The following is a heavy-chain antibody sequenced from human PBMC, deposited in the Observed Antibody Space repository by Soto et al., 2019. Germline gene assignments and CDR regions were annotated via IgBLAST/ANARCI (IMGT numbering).Heavy chain of an antibody. D-gene: IGHD1-26*01. J-gene: IGHJ6*02. CDR2: INPNSGGT. CDR3: ARELPPTWAYYYGMDV. V-gene: IGHV1-2*04. Sequence: QVQLVQSGAEVKKPGASVKVSCKASGYTFTGYYMHWVRQAPGQGLEWMGWINPNSGGTNYAQKFQGWVTMTRDTSISTAYMELSRLRSDDTAVYYCARELPPTWAYYYGMDVWGQGTTVTVSS. CDR1: GYTFTGYY.